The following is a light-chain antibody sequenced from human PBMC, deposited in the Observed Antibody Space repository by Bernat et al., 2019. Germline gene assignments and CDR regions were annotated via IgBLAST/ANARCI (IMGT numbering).Light chain of an antibody. V-gene: IGLV3-21*04. CDR1: NIGTKS. Sequence: SYVLTQPPSVSVAPGRTARITCGGTNIGTKSVHWYEQKPGQAPVLVIYSDSGRPSGIPERFSASNSGNTAILTISSVEAGDEDDYYCQVWDTTTDQYVFGTWTKVTVL. CDR3: QVWDTTTDQYV. J-gene: IGLJ1*01. CDR2: SDS.